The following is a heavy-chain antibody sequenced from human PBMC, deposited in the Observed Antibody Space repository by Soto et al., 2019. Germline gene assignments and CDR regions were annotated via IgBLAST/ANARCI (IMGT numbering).Heavy chain of an antibody. J-gene: IGHJ6*02. D-gene: IGHD3-3*01. CDR2: INHSGST. V-gene: IGHV4-34*01. Sequence: SETLSLTCAVYGGSFSGYYWSWIRQPPGKGLEWIGEINHSGSTNYNPSLKSRVTISVDTSKNQFSLKLSSVTAADTAVYYCARERNYDFWSGYFGTRVYYYGMDVWGQGTPVTVSS. CDR3: ARERNYDFWSGYFGTRVYYYGMDV. CDR1: GGSFSGYY.